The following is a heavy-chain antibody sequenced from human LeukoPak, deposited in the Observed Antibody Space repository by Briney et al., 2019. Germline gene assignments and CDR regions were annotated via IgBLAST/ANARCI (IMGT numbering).Heavy chain of an antibody. CDR3: ARSGAAAGNNWFDP. Sequence: PSETLSLTCAVYGGSFSGYYWSWIRQPPGKGLEWIGEINHSGSTNYNPSLKSRVTISVDTSKNQFSLKLSSVTAADTAVYYCARSGAAAGNNWFDPWGQGTLVAVSS. CDR1: GGSFSGYY. CDR2: INHSGST. D-gene: IGHD6-13*01. V-gene: IGHV4-34*01. J-gene: IGHJ5*02.